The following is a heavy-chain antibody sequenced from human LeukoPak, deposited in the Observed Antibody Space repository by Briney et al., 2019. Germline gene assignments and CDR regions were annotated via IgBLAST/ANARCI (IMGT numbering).Heavy chain of an antibody. Sequence: SVKVSCKAYGGTFSSCTISWVRQAPGQGLEWMGRIIPILGIANYAQKFQGRATITADKSTSTAYMELSSLRSEDTAVYYCARSYGEYSSSPFDYWGQGTLVTVSS. D-gene: IGHD6-6*01. CDR3: ARSYGEYSSSPFDY. V-gene: IGHV1-69*02. CDR2: IIPILGIA. CDR1: GGTFSSCT. J-gene: IGHJ4*02.